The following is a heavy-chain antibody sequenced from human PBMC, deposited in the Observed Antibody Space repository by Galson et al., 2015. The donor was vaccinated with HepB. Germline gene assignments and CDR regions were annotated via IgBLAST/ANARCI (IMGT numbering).Heavy chain of an antibody. CDR3: ARERVGWYCSGGSCYEDYYYYYMDV. CDR1: GYTFTSYD. CDR2: MNPNSGNT. J-gene: IGHJ6*03. V-gene: IGHV1-8*01. D-gene: IGHD2-15*01. Sequence: SVKVSCKASGYTFTSYDINWVRQATGQGLEWMGWMNPNSGNTGYAQKFQGRVTMTRNTSISTAYMELSSLRSEDTAVYYCARERVGWYCSGGSCYEDYYYYYMDVWGKGTTVTVSS.